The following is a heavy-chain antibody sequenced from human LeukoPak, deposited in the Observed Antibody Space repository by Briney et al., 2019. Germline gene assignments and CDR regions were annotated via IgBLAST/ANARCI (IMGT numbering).Heavy chain of an antibody. D-gene: IGHD3-16*01. CDR2: IYYSGST. V-gene: IGHV4-59*08. CDR1: GGSIRGYY. J-gene: IGHJ6*03. CDR3: AVGATHYYMDV. Sequence: SETLSLTCTVSGGSIRGYYWGWVRQPPGKGLEWGAYIYYSGSTNYNPSLNSRVTISLDTSNNQFSLKLSSVTAADTAVYYCAVGATHYYMDVWGKGTTVTVSS.